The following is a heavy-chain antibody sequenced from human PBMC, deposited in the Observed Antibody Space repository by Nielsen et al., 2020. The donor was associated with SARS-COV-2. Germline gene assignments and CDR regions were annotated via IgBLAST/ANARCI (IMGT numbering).Heavy chain of an antibody. J-gene: IGHJ6*02. CDR3: ARLPHGYTYGRYYYHGMDV. V-gene: IGHV3-33*03. CDR2: IWYDGSNK. Sequence: GGSLRLSCAASGFTFSSYGMHWVRQAPGKGLEWVAVIWYDGSNKYYADSVKGRFTISRDNDKKLLHLQMNSLRVDDTAVYYCARLPHGYTYGRYYYHGMDVWGQGTTVTVSS. D-gene: IGHD5-18*01. CDR1: GFTFSSYG.